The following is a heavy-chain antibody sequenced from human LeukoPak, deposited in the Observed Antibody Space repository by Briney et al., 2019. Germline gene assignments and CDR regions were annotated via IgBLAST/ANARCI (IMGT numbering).Heavy chain of an antibody. CDR3: AKGSGYSSPESSAFDI. D-gene: IGHD6-13*01. CDR2: ISSSGISI. J-gene: IGHJ3*02. CDR1: GFTFSSYE. V-gene: IGHV3-48*03. Sequence: QSGGSLRLSCTASGFTFSSYEMNWVRQSPGKGLEWISYISSSGISIYYADSVRGRFTISRDNDKNSLYLQMNSLRAEDTAVYYCAKGSGYSSPESSAFDIWGQGTMVTVSS.